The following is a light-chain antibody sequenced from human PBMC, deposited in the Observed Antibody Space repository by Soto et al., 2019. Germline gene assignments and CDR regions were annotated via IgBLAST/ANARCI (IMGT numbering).Light chain of an antibody. Sequence: SPGERATLSCRASQSVSSYLAWYQQKPGQTPRLLIYGASSRATGIPDRFSGSGSGTDFTLTISRLEPEDFAVYYCQQYYGSPGITFGQGTRLEIK. CDR3: QQYYGSPGIT. V-gene: IGKV3-20*01. CDR1: QSVSSY. J-gene: IGKJ5*01. CDR2: GAS.